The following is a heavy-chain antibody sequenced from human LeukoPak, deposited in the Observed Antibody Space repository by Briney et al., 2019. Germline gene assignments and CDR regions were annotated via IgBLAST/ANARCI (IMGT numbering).Heavy chain of an antibody. CDR1: GFTFSTYA. D-gene: IGHD6-19*01. CDR3: AKDRRQWPTDFDY. J-gene: IGHJ4*02. CDR2: ISGSAGST. V-gene: IGHV3-23*01. Sequence: GGSLRLSCAASGFTFSTYALIWVRQAPGKGLEWVSGISGSAGSTYYEDSVKGRFTISRDNSKNTLYLQMNSLRAEDTAVYYCAKDRRQWPTDFDYWGQGTLVTVSS.